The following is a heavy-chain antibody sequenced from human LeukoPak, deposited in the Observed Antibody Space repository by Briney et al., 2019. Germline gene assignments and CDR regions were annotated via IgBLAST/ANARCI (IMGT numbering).Heavy chain of an antibody. CDR2: IYHSGST. J-gene: IGHJ3*02. CDR3: ARDRGEGTI. D-gene: IGHD2-21*01. V-gene: IGHV4-39*07. CDR1: GVSISSSNSY. Sequence: SETLSLTCTVSGVSISSSNSYWGWIRQPPGKGLEWIGEIYHSGSTNYNPSLKSRVTISVDKSKNQFSLKLSSVTAADTAVYYCARDRGEGTIWGQGTMVTVSS.